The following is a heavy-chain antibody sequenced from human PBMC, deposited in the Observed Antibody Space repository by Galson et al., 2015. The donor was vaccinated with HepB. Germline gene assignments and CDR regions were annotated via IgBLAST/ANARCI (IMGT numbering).Heavy chain of an antibody. D-gene: IGHD3-16*01. Sequence: SVKVSCKASGGTFSSYAISWVRQAPGQGLEWMGRIIPILGIANYAQKFQGRVTITADKSTSTAYMELSSLRSEDTAVYYCARGGKELEAPFDYWGQGTLVTVSS. CDR1: GGTFSSYA. CDR2: IIPILGIA. J-gene: IGHJ4*02. V-gene: IGHV1-69*04. CDR3: ARGGKELEAPFDY.